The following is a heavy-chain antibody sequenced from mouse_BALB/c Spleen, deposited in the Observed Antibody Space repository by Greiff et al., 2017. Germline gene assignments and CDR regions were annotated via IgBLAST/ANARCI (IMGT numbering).Heavy chain of an antibody. V-gene: IGHV1-80*01. Sequence: LQESGAELVRPGSSVKISCKASGYAFSSYWMNWVKQRPGQGLEWIGQIYPGDGDTNYNGKFKGKATLTADKSSSTAYMQLSSLTSEDSAVYFCARDLPIDYWGQGTTLTVSS. D-gene: IGHD5-5*01. CDR3: ARDLPIDY. CDR1: GYAFSSYW. CDR2: IYPGDGDT. J-gene: IGHJ2*01.